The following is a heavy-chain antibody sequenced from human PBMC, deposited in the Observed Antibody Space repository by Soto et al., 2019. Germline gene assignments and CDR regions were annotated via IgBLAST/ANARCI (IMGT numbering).Heavy chain of an antibody. Sequence: QLQLQESGPGLVKPSETLSLTCTVSGGSISSSSYYWGWIRQPPGKGLEWIGSIYYSGSTYYNPSLKSRVTISVDTSKNQFSLKLSSVTAADTAVYYCASDVNWNPHWAFDIWGQGTMVTVSS. CDR1: GGSISSSSYY. J-gene: IGHJ3*02. CDR2: IYYSGST. V-gene: IGHV4-39*01. D-gene: IGHD1-20*01. CDR3: ASDVNWNPHWAFDI.